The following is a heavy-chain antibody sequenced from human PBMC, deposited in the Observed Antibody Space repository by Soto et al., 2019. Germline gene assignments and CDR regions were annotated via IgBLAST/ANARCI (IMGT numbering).Heavy chain of an antibody. CDR3: ARNREALVRGVIRYYYYDMDV. CDR2: INHSGST. Sequence: SETLSLTCAVYGGSFSGYYWTWIRQPPGKGLEWIGGINHSGSTKYNPSLKSRVTISVDTSKNQFSLKLSSVTAADTAVYYCARNREALVRGVIRYYYYDMDVWGQATTVTVSS. D-gene: IGHD3-10*01. CDR1: GGSFSGYY. J-gene: IGHJ6*02. V-gene: IGHV4-34*01.